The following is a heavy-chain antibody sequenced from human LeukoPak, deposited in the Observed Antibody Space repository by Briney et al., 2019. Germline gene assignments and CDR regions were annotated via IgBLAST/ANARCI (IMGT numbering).Heavy chain of an antibody. CDR3: ARQWLD. D-gene: IGHD6-19*01. J-gene: IGHJ4*02. CDR1: GFTVSSNY. V-gene: IGHV3-53*01. CDR2: IYSGGTT. Sequence: GGSLRLSCAASGFTVSSNYMTWVRQAPGKGLEWVSGIYSGGTTYYADSVRGRFTISRDTSKNTLYLQMNSLRAEDTAVYYCARQWLDWGQGTLVTVSS.